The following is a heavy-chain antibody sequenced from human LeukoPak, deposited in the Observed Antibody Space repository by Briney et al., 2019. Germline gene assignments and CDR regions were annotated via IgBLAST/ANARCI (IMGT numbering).Heavy chain of an antibody. J-gene: IGHJ3*01. CDR1: GYIFSTYW. V-gene: IGHV5-51*01. Sequence: GESLKISCKGSGYIFSTYWIAWVRQVPGKGLEWMGIIYPGDSDTRYSPSFQGQVTISADRSVSTAYLHWSSLKASDTAIYYCARPNITSYYDSRGSDAFDVWGQGTMVTVSS. CDR2: IYPGDSDT. D-gene: IGHD3-22*01. CDR3: ARPNITSYYDSRGSDAFDV.